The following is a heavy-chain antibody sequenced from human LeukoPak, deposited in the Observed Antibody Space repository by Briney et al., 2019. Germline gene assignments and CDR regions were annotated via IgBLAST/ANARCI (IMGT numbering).Heavy chain of an antibody. V-gene: IGHV3-23*01. Sequence: GGSLRLSCEVSGFNLNTYAMSWVRQAPGKALEWVSAISNTAGSTYYADSVKGRFTISRDNSKNTLYLQMNSLRADDTAVHYCTKDPNGDYVGAFDPWGQGTLVTVSS. CDR2: ISNTAGST. CDR1: GFNLNTYA. J-gene: IGHJ5*02. CDR3: TKDPNGDYVGAFDP. D-gene: IGHD4-17*01.